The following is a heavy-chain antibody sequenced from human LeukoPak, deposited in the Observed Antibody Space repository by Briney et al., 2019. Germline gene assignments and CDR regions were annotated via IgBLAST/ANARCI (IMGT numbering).Heavy chain of an antibody. CDR2: ISYDGSNK. V-gene: IGHV3-30*18. Sequence: PGGSLRLSCAASGFTFSSYGMHWVRQAPGKGLEWVAVISYDGSNKYYADSVKGRFTISRDNSKNTLYLQMNSLRAEDTAVYYCAKAHGDFGYWGQGTLATVSS. J-gene: IGHJ4*02. CDR3: AKAHGDFGY. D-gene: IGHD7-27*01. CDR1: GFTFSSYG.